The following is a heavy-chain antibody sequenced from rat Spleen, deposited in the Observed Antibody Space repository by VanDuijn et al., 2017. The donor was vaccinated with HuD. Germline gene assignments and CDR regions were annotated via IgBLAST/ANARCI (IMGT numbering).Heavy chain of an antibody. CDR2: IGGDGST. J-gene: IGHJ3*01. Sequence: QVQMKETGPGLVQTTQTLSVTCTVSGFSLTSYGVHWVRQAPGKGLEWMGIIGGDGSTNYNSALKSRLSISRDTSKSQVFLTMNSLQTDDTAVYYCAGGGMGFAYWGQGTLVTVSS. CDR3: AGGGMGFAY. CDR1: GFSLTSYG. D-gene: IGHD1-7*01. V-gene: IGHV2-77*01.